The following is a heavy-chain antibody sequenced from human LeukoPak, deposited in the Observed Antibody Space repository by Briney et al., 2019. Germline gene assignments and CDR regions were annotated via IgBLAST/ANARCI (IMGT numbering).Heavy chain of an antibody. CDR1: GFTFSSYA. D-gene: IGHD1-26*01. CDR3: ARDPNSGSYPGHFDY. Sequence: GRSLRLSCAASGFTFSSYAMHWVRQAPGKGLEWVAVISYDGSNKYYADSVKGRFTISRDNSKNTLYLQMNSLRAEDTAVYYCARDPNSGSYPGHFDYWGQAPLVTVSS. V-gene: IGHV3-30*04. J-gene: IGHJ4*02. CDR2: ISYDGSNK.